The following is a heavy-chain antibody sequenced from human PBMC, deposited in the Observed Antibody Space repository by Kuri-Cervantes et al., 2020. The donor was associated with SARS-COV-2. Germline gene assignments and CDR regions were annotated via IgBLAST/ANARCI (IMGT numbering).Heavy chain of an antibody. V-gene: IGHV1-2*02. CDR3: ASRRPDCTNGVCTSQGFYYYYMDV. CDR1: GYTFTGYY. J-gene: IGHJ6*03. D-gene: IGHD2-8*01. Sequence: ASVKVSCKASGYTFTGYYMHWVRQAPGQGLEWMGWINPNSGGTNYAQKFQGRVTMTRDTSISTAYMELSRPRSDDTAVYYCASRRPDCTNGVCTSQGFYYYYMDVWGKGTTVTVSS. CDR2: INPNSGGT.